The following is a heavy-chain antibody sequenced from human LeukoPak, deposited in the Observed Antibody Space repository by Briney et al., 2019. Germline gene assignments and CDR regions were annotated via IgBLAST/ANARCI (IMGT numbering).Heavy chain of an antibody. CDR2: IYPGDSDT. D-gene: IGHD2-15*01. CDR3: ARSLGYCSGGSCYLGY. V-gene: IGHV5-51*01. Sequence: GESLKISCKGSGYSFTSYWIGWVRQMSGKGLEWMGIIYPGDSDTRYSPSFQGQVTISADKSISTAYLQWSSLKASDTAMYYCARSLGYCSGGSCYLGYWGQGTLVTVSS. CDR1: GYSFTSYW. J-gene: IGHJ4*02.